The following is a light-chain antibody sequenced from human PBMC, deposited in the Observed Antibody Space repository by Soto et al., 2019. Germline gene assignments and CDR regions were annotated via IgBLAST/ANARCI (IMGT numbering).Light chain of an antibody. J-gene: IGKJ4*01. CDR1: QSISSW. V-gene: IGKV1-5*03. Sequence: DIQMTQSPSTLSASVGDRVTITCRASQSISSWLDWYQQKPGKAPKLLIYKASSLEGGVPSRFSGSGSGTDFTLTISSLQPDDFATYYCQQYHSYSLTFGGGTKVAIK. CDR2: KAS. CDR3: QQYHSYSLT.